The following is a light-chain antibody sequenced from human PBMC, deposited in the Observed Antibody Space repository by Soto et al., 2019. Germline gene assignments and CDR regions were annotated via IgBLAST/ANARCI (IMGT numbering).Light chain of an antibody. CDR3: QQYAGYLT. V-gene: IGKV3-20*01. Sequence: IVLTQSRGTLSLSPVYRSPLSGRASQSVSSSYLAWYQQKPGPAPRLLIYGASSRATGVQDRFSGSGSGTDFSLTISRLDPADFAVYYCQQYAGYLTCGGGTK. CDR1: QSVSSSY. J-gene: IGKJ4*01. CDR2: GAS.